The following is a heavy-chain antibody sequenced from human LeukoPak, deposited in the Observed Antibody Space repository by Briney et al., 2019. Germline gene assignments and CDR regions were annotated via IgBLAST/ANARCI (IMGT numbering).Heavy chain of an antibody. CDR1: GGSFSGYY. CDR3: ARIHISRRCYYSYMDV. CDR2: INHSGST. J-gene: IGHJ6*03. D-gene: IGHD6-13*01. V-gene: IGHV4-34*01. Sequence: SETLSLTCAVYGGSFSGYYWSWLRQPPGKGLEWIGGINHSGSTNYNPSLKSRVTISGDTSKNQFSLKLSSVTAAETAMYYCARIHISRRCYYSYMDVGGKGTMVTVP.